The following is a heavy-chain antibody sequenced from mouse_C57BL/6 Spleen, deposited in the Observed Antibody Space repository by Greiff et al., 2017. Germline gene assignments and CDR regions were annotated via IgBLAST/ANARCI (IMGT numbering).Heavy chain of an antibody. CDR2: ILPGSGST. CDR3: ARGHYYGSRGVFDY. J-gene: IGHJ2*01. Sequence: QVQLKQSGAELMKPGASVTLSCKATGYTFTGYWIEWVKQRPGPGLEWIGEILPGSGSTNYNEKFKGKATFTADTSSNTAYMQLSSRTTEDSAIYYCARGHYYGSRGVFDYWGQGTTLTVSS. D-gene: IGHD1-1*01. V-gene: IGHV1-9*01. CDR1: GYTFTGYW.